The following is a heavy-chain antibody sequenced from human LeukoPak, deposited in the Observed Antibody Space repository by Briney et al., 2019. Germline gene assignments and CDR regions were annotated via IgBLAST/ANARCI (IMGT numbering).Heavy chain of an antibody. V-gene: IGHV3-7*01. D-gene: IGHD3-22*01. CDR1: GFTFSTYW. Sequence: GGSPRLSCAASGFTFSTYWMSLVRQAPGKGLEWVANINQDGRETYSVDSVKGRFTISRDNAKSSLYLQMNSLRADDTAVYYCARDRALYDSRRGYYYTEDDYWGQGTLVTVSS. J-gene: IGHJ4*02. CDR3: ARDRALYDSRRGYYYTEDDY. CDR2: INQDGRET.